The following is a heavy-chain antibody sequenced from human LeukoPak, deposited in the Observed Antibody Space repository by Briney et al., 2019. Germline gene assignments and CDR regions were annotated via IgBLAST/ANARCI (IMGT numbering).Heavy chain of an antibody. Sequence: GGSLRLSCAASGFTFSDYYMSWTRQAPGKGLEWVSYISSSGSTIYYADSVKGRFTISRDNAKNSLYLQMNSLRAEDTAVYYCARDRVYSGYDLFYYGMDVWGQGTTVTVSS. CDR3: ARDRVYSGYDLFYYGMDV. J-gene: IGHJ6*02. CDR2: ISSSGSTI. CDR1: GFTFSDYY. D-gene: IGHD5-12*01. V-gene: IGHV3-11*01.